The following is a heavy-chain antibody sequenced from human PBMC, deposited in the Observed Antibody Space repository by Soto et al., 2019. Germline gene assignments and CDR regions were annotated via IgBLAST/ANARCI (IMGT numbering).Heavy chain of an antibody. J-gene: IGHJ4*02. V-gene: IGHV1-2*02. CDR1: GYTFSDYY. D-gene: IGHD1-1*01. CDR3: AREPATAKPEGVDF. Sequence: ASVKFSCKASGYTFSDYYIHWVRQAPGQGLEWMGWINPNSGGTKYAPKFQGGVTMTRDTSITTAYMELSRLRSGDTAVYHCAREPATAKPEGVDFWGQGTLVTVSS. CDR2: INPNSGGT.